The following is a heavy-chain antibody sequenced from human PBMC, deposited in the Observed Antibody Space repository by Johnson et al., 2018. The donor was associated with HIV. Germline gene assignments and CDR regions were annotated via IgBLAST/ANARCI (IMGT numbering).Heavy chain of an antibody. D-gene: IGHD5-24*01. CDR3: ARDGYNQKPLDAFDI. V-gene: IGHV3-30-3*01. CDR1: GFTFSSYA. J-gene: IGHJ3*02. Sequence: QMQLVESGGGVVQPGRSLRLSCAASGFTFSSYAMHLVRQAPGKGLEWVAVISYDGSNKYYADSVKGRFTISRDNSKNTLYLQMNSLRAEDTAVYYCARDGYNQKPLDAFDIWGQGTMVTVSS. CDR2: ISYDGSNK.